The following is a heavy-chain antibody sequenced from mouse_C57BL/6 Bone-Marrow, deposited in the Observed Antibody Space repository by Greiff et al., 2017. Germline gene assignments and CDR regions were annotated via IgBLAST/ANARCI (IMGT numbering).Heavy chain of an antibody. D-gene: IGHD1-1*01. CDR1: GYTFTSYW. CDR3: ATITTVVAHYFDY. CDR2: INPSSGYT. V-gene: IGHV1-7*01. J-gene: IGHJ2*01. Sequence: QVQLKQSGAELAKPGASVKLSCKASGYTFTSYWMHWVKQRPGQGLEWIGYINPSSGYTKYNQKFKDKATLTADKSSSTAYMQLSSLTYEDSAVYYCATITTVVAHYFDYWGQGTTLTVSS.